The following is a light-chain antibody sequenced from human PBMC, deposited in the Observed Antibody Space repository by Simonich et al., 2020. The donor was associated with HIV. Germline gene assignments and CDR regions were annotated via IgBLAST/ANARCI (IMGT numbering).Light chain of an antibody. V-gene: IGKV4-1*01. CDR2: WAS. CDR3: QQYYTTPPT. J-gene: IGKJ1*01. CDR1: QSVLARSNNKNY. Sequence: DIVMTQSPDSLAVSLGERATINCTSSQSVLARSNNKNYLAWYQQKPGKSPKLHVYWASTRETGVPDRFSASGSGTDFTLTISSLQAEDVAVYYCQQYYTTPPTFGQGTKVEIK.